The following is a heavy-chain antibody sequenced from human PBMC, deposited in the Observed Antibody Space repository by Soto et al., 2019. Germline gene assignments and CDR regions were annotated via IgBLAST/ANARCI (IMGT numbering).Heavy chain of an antibody. CDR3: ARDVRGYNRDY. CDR2: INPTVHTT. V-gene: IGHV1-46*01. J-gene: IGHJ4*02. Sequence: QVQLVQSGAEVKKPGTSVKVSCKASGYTFTTYFIHWVRQAPGQGLEWMGIINPTVHTTSYAQKFRGRVTMTSDASTSTVYVELSSLRSEDTAVYYCARDVRGYNRDYGGQGTLVTVSS. CDR1: GYTFTTYF. D-gene: IGHD5-12*01.